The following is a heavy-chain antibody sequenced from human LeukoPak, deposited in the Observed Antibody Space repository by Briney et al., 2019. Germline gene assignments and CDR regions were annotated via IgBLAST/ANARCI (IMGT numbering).Heavy chain of an antibody. Sequence: PSETLSLTCTVSGGSISSGSYSWSWIRQPPGKGLEWIGEINHSGSTNYNPSLKSRVTISVDTSKNQFSLKLSSVTAADTAVYYCARGSLVPPAASNYVWGQGTLVTVSS. V-gene: IGHV4-39*07. CDR1: GGSISSGSYS. CDR2: INHSGST. J-gene: IGHJ4*02. D-gene: IGHD2-2*01. CDR3: ARGSLVPPAASNYV.